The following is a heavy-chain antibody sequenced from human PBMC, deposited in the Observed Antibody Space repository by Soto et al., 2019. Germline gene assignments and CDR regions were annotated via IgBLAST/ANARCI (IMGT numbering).Heavy chain of an antibody. J-gene: IGHJ6*02. CDR1: GFTFSSYG. V-gene: IGHV3-30*02. Sequence: GGSLRLSCAASGFTFSSYGMHWVRQAPGKGLEWVAVIWYDGSNKYYADSVKGRFTISRDNSKNTLYLQVNSLRAEDTAMYHCAKDITGYNFGFYGMDVWGQGTTVTV. CDR2: IWYDGSNK. D-gene: IGHD5-18*01. CDR3: AKDITGYNFGFYGMDV.